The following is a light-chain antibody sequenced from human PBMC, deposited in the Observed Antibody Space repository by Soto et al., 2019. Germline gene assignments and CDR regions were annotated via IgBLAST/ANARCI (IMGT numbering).Light chain of an antibody. J-gene: IGLJ2*01. V-gene: IGLV9-49*01. CDR1: SGYSTYE. CDR2: VDTGGIVG. Sequence: QSVLTQPRSASASLGASVTLTCTLSSGYSTYEVDWYQQRPGKGPRFVMRVDTGGIVGCKGDGIPDRFSVLASGLNRYLSIRNIQEEDETDYHGGADHGSGSNEVFGGGTKLTVL. CDR3: GADHGSGSNEV.